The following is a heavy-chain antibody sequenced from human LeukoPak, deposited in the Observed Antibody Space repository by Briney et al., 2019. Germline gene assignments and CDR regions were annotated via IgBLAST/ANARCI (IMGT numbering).Heavy chain of an antibody. CDR1: GYTLTELS. V-gene: IGHV1-24*01. Sequence: GASVTVSCTVSGYTLTELSMHWVRQAPGKGLEWMGGFDPEDGETIYAQKFQGRVTMTEDTSTDTAYMELSSLRSEDTAVYYCATPTYYYDSSGYYCYGMDVWGQGTTVTVSS. J-gene: IGHJ6*02. CDR2: FDPEDGET. CDR3: ATPTYYYDSSGYYCYGMDV. D-gene: IGHD3-22*01.